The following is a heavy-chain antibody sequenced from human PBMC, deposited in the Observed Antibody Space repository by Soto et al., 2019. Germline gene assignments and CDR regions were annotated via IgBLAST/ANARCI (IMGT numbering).Heavy chain of an antibody. CDR1: GFIFSSYG. CDR2: ISYDENNK. Sequence: GGSLRLSCAASGFIFSSYGMHWVRQAPGKGLEWVAVISYDENNKHYADSVKGRFTISRDNSKNTLYLQMNSLRVEDTAVDYSPCFTPCAPNYYYYALDVCRQGSTVTVSS. D-gene: IGHD2-21*01. V-gene: IGHV3-30*03. CDR3: PCFTPCAPNYYYYALDV. J-gene: IGHJ6*02.